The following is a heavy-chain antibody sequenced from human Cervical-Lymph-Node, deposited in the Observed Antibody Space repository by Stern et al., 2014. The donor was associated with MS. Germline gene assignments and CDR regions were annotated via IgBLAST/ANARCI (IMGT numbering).Heavy chain of an antibody. CDR1: GFTFSSYD. CDR3: ARSGRAKSDYYYYGMDV. Sequence: VQLVESGGGLVQPGGSLRLSCAASGFTFSSYDMHWVRQATGKGLEWVSAIGTAGDTYYLGSVKGRFTISRENAKNSLSLNMYSLRAGDTAVYYCARSGRAKSDYYYYGMDVWGQGTTVTVSS. V-gene: IGHV3-13*01. J-gene: IGHJ6*02. D-gene: IGHD3-10*01. CDR2: IGTAGDT.